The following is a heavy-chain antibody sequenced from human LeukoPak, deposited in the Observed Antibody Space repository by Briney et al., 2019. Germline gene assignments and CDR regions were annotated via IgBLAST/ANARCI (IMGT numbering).Heavy chain of an antibody. J-gene: IGHJ4*02. CDR2: MNPNSGNT. CDR1: GYTFTSYD. V-gene: IGHV1-8*01. CDR3: ARGRGVVYYGSGSLSRDY. D-gene: IGHD3-10*01. Sequence: ASVKVSCKASGYTFTSYDINWVRQATGQGLEWMGWMNPNSGNTGYAQKFQGRVTMTRNTSISTAYMELSSLRSEDTAVYYCARGRGVVYYGSGSLSRDYWGQGTLVTVSS.